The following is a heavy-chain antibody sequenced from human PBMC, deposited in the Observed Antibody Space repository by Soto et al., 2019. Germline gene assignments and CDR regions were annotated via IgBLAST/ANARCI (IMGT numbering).Heavy chain of an antibody. Sequence: TLSLTCAVVGACITSEKYSYNWIRPPPGKGLEWIGHIHHNGATSYNPSLRSRVTMSADRSSNELSLKLTFVTAADTAVYYCARTDRTTTFGYFDFWGQGALVTGSS. CDR3: ARTDRTTTFGYFDF. CDR2: IHHNGAT. J-gene: IGHJ4*02. V-gene: IGHV4-30-2*01. CDR1: GACITSEKYS. D-gene: IGHD4-4*01.